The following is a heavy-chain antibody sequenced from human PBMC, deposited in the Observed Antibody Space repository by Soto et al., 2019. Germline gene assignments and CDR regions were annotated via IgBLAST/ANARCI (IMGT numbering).Heavy chain of an antibody. CDR3: AKDRPYSRGVAGWFDP. Sequence: EVQLLESGGGLVQPGGSLRLSCAASGFTFSSYALSWFRQAPGKGLEWVSAISGSGGSTYYADSVKGRFTIARDNSKNTLDLQMNSLRAEDTAVYYCAKDRPYSRGVAGWFDPWGQGTLVTVSS. J-gene: IGHJ5*02. V-gene: IGHV3-23*01. CDR1: GFTFSSYA. D-gene: IGHD6-19*01. CDR2: ISGSGGST.